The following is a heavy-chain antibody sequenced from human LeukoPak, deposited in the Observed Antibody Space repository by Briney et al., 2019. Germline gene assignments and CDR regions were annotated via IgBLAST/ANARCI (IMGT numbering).Heavy chain of an antibody. J-gene: IGHJ1*01. CDR3: ARGLDLGYFQR. CDR1: GFTFSTYD. Sequence: GGSLRLSCIVSGFTFSTYDMHWVRQAPGKGLEWVAVIWSGGSNKYYTDSVKGRFTISRDNPKNTLYLQMNSLRVEDTAVYHCARGLDLGYFQRWGQGTLVTVSS. D-gene: IGHD4-11*01. V-gene: IGHV3-33*01. CDR2: IWSGGSNK.